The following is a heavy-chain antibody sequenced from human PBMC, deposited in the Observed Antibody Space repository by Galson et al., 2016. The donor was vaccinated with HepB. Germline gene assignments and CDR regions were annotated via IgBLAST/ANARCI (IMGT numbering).Heavy chain of an antibody. CDR2: VSHDGSET. CDR3: AKHRREGVLILGHENALDV. J-gene: IGHJ3*01. Sequence: SLRLSCAASGFTFSSYGLNWVRQAPGKGLEWVAVVSHDGSETYYVDYVKGRFTISRDNSKNTLYLQMSGLRPEDTAVYYCAKHRREGVLILGHENALDVWGQGTMVTVSS. V-gene: IGHV3-30*18. D-gene: IGHD2-8*01. CDR1: GFTFSSYG.